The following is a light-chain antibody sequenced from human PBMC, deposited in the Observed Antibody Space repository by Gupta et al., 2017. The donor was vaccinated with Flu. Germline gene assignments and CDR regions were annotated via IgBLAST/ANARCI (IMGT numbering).Light chain of an antibody. V-gene: IGKV3-11*01. J-gene: IGKJ2*01. CDR1: QSFASY. Sequence: EIVLTQSPATLSLSPGEGATLSCKASQSFASYLAWFQQKPGQAPRLLIYDTSNRATGVQAKFSGSGAGTDFTLTISSREPEDFALYYCQQRSNWHPMYTFGQGTKLEIK. CDR2: DTS. CDR3: QQRSNWHPMYT.